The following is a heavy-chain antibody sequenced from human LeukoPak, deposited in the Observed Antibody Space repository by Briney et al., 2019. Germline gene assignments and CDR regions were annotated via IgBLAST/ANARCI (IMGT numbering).Heavy chain of an antibody. V-gene: IGHV3-15*01. Sequence: PGGSLRLSCKGSGFTLTNACMSWVRLAPGKGLEWVGHIKSQTDGGTTDYAAPVKGRFTISRDDSKNTLYLQLNSLKTEDTAVYYCTTGTWIQLWFADYWGQGTLVTVS. CDR2: IKSQTDGGTT. J-gene: IGHJ4*02. CDR1: GFTLTNAC. CDR3: TTGTWIQLWFADY. D-gene: IGHD5-18*01.